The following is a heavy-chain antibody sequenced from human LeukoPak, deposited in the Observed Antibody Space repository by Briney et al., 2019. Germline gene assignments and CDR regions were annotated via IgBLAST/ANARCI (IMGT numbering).Heavy chain of an antibody. Sequence: SETLSLTCAVYGGSFSGYYWSWIRQPPGKGLEWIGEINHSGSTNYNPSLKSRVTISVDTSKNQFSLKLSSVTAADTAVYYCARHEVLGRGIQLWNYYFDYWGQGTLVTVSS. CDR3: ARHEVLGRGIQLWNYYFDY. CDR1: GGSFSGYY. CDR2: INHSGST. V-gene: IGHV4-34*01. D-gene: IGHD5-18*01. J-gene: IGHJ4*02.